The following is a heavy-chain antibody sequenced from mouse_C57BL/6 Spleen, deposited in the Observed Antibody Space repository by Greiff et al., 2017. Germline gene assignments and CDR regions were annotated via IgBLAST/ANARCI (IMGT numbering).Heavy chain of an antibody. J-gene: IGHJ4*01. V-gene: IGHV1-20*01. CDR1: GYSFTGYF. Sequence: EVQLQQSGPELVKPGDSVKISCKASGYSFTGYFMNWVMQSHGKSLEWIGRINPYNGDTFYNQKFKGKATLTVDKSSSTAHMELRSLTSEDSAVYYCARSVYDYDGPYYAMDYWGQGTSVTVSS. D-gene: IGHD2-4*01. CDR3: ARSVYDYDGPYYAMDY. CDR2: INPYNGDT.